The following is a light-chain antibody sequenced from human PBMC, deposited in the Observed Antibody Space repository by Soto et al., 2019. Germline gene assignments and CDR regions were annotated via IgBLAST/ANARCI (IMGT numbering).Light chain of an antibody. V-gene: IGKV1-39*01. CDR1: RSVTSY. CDR3: QQSYSTPRT. J-gene: IGKJ1*01. Sequence: DIPMTQSPSSLSASVGDRVTITCRASRSVTSYLNWYQQKPGKAPKLLIYGASSLQSGVPSRFSGSGSGTDFTLTISSLQPEDFGTYYCQQSYSTPRTFGQGTKVEI. CDR2: GAS.